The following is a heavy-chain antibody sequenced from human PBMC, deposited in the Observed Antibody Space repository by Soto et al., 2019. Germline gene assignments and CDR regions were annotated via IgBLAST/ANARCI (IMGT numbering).Heavy chain of an antibody. CDR3: VRARSTDSRPDY. CDR1: GFTFSLYS. D-gene: IGHD3-22*01. Sequence: GGSLRLSCAASGFTFSLYSMIWVRQAPGKGLEWVASITSSSSYIYYEDSLKGRFTISRDNAKNSLFLQLDSLRAEDTAVYFCVRARSTDSRPDYWGQGTRVTVSS. CDR2: ITSSSSYI. V-gene: IGHV3-21*01. J-gene: IGHJ4*02.